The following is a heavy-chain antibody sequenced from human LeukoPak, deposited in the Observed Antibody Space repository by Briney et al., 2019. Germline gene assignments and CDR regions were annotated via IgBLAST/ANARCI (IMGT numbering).Heavy chain of an antibody. J-gene: IGHJ5*02. V-gene: IGHV3-48*04. Sequence: GGSLRLSCAASGYTFSSYTMNWVRQAPGKGLEWVSYITSSGATIYYADSVKGRFTISRDNAKNSLYLQMNSPRAEDTAVYYCARATASNWFDPWGQGTLVTVSS. CDR3: ARATASNWFDP. CDR2: ITSSGATI. CDR1: GYTFSSYT. D-gene: IGHD2-21*01.